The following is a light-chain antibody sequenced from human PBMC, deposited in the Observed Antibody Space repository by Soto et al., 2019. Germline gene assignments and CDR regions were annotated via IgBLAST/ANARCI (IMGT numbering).Light chain of an antibody. CDR2: GAS. CDR1: QSVSSN. Sequence: EIVMTQSPATLSVSPGERATLSCRASQSVSSNLAWYQQKPGQAPRLLIYGASTSATDIPARFSGSGSGTEFTLSISSLQSEDFAIYYCQQYKNWPETFGQGTKVEFK. V-gene: IGKV3-15*01. J-gene: IGKJ1*01. CDR3: QQYKNWPET.